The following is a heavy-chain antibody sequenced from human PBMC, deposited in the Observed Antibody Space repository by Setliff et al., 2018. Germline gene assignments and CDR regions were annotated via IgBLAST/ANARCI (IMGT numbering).Heavy chain of an antibody. V-gene: IGHV4-34*01. J-gene: IGHJ5*02. CDR1: GGSFSGYY. D-gene: IGHD3-22*01. CDR2: IHHSGKA. CDR3: ARAHTWSLPNDNSGYPGWFDP. Sequence: PSETLSLTCTVYGGSFSGYYWSWIRQPPGKGLEWIVNIHHSGKAYYNPSLKSRVTMSVDTSKNHVSLKLSSVTAADTAVYYRARAHTWSLPNDNSGYPGWFDPWGQGTLVTVSS.